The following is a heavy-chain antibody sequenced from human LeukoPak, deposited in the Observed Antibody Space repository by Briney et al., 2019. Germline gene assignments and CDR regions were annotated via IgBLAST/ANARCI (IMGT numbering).Heavy chain of an antibody. CDR3: ARHFGTMIVVVNPYYFDY. CDR1: GGSISSSSYY. J-gene: IGHJ4*02. V-gene: IGHV4-39*01. D-gene: IGHD3-22*01. CDR2: IYYSGST. Sequence: SETLSLTCTVSGGSISSSSYYWGGIRQPPGKGLEWIGSIYYSGSTYYNPSLKSRVTISVDTSKNQFSLKLSSVTAADTAVYYCARHFGTMIVVVNPYYFDYWGQGTLVTVSS.